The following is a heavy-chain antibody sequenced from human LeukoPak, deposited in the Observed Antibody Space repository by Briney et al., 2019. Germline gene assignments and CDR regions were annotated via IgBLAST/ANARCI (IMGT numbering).Heavy chain of an antibody. Sequence: GGSLRLSCAASGFTFSSYGMHWVRQAPGKGLEWVAVIWYDGSNKYYADSVKGRFTISRDNSKNTLYLQMNSLRAEDTAVYYCARGGAAAGLFDYWGQGTLVTVSS. CDR1: GFTFSSYG. V-gene: IGHV3-33*01. CDR2: IWYDGSNK. D-gene: IGHD6-13*01. J-gene: IGHJ4*02. CDR3: ARGGAAAGLFDY.